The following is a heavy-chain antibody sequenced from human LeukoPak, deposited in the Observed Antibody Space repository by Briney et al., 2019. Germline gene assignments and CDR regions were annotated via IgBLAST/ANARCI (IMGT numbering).Heavy chain of an antibody. CDR1: GGSISSSNC. CDR2: IYHTRST. D-gene: IGHD3-10*01. V-gene: IGHV4-4*02. CDR3: GRGGRGFGEFRFGLDRDNWFDP. J-gene: IGHJ5*02. Sequence: SQTLSLTCAVSGGSISSSNCWSWVRQPPGKGLEWIWEIYHTRSTNYNPSLKSRVTISVDTSKHRFSLVLGSVTAADTDVYDCGRGGRGFGEFRFGLDRDNWFDPRGQGSLVTV.